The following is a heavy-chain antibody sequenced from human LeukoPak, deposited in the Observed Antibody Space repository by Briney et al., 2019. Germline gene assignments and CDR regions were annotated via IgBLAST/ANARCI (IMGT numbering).Heavy chain of an antibody. CDR1: GGTFSSYA. V-gene: IGHV1-69*13. CDR2: IIPIFGTA. Sequence: GASVTVSCKASGGTFSSYAISWVRQAPGQGLEWMGGIIPIFGTANYAQKFQGSVTITADESTSTAYMELSSLRSEDTAVYYCAYTSGIAAAGTGVYYFDYWGQGTLVTVSS. D-gene: IGHD6-13*01. J-gene: IGHJ4*02. CDR3: AYTSGIAAAGTGVYYFDY.